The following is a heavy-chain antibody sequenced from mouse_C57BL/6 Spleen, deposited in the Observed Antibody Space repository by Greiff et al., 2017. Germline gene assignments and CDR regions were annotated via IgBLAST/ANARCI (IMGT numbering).Heavy chain of an antibody. CDR2: IYPGGGGT. Sequence: VQLQQSGAELVKPGASVKISCKASGYAFSSYWMNWVKQRPGKGLEWIGQIYPGGGGTNYNGKFKGKATLTADTSSSTAYMQLSSLTSEDSAVYFCGRGQRRLGRYYDMEDWGKGTSVTVAT. V-gene: IGHV1-80*01. D-gene: IGHD3-2*01. CDR3: GRGQRRLGRYYDMED. CDR1: GYAFSSYW. J-gene: IGHJ4*01.